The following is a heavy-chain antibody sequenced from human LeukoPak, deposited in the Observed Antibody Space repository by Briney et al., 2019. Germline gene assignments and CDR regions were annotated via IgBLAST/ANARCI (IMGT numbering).Heavy chain of an antibody. CDR3: ARHRSDSSSSPIDY. CDR2: VSPSDSDT. D-gene: IGHD6-6*01. V-gene: IGHV5-51*01. Sequence: GESLKISCKGSGYSFSNYYIGWVRQMPGKGLEWMAIVSPSDSDTRYCPSFRGQVTISADKSISTVYLQWSSLEASDTAMYYCARHRSDSSSSPIDYWGRGTLVTVSS. J-gene: IGHJ4*02. CDR1: GYSFSNYY.